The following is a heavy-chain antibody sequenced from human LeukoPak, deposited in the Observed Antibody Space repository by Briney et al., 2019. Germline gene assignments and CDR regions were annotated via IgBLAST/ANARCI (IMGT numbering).Heavy chain of an antibody. D-gene: IGHD5-18*01. V-gene: IGHV1-3*01. Sequence: GASVKVSCKASGYSFTNYAIHWMRQAPGQSLEWMGWINPADGDTKYSEKFQGRVTVRWDTSASTAYMEMSRLTAEDTAVYYCARNGGGYSYGFDYWGQGTLVTVSS. CDR1: GYSFTNYA. CDR2: INPADGDT. CDR3: ARNGGGYSYGFDY. J-gene: IGHJ4*02.